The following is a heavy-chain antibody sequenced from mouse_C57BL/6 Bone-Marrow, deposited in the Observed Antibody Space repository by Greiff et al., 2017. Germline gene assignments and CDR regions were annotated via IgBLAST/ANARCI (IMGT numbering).Heavy chain of an antibody. CDR2: INYDGSST. D-gene: IGHD1-1*01. V-gene: IGHV5-16*01. Sequence: VQLKGSEGGLVQPGSSMKLSCTASGFTFSDYYMAWVRQVPEKGLEWVANINYDGSSTYYLDSLKSRFIISRDNAKNILYLQMSSLKSEDTATYYCARDQDYYGSSYWYFDVWGTGTTVTVSS. CDR1: GFTFSDYY. J-gene: IGHJ1*03. CDR3: ARDQDYYGSSYWYFDV.